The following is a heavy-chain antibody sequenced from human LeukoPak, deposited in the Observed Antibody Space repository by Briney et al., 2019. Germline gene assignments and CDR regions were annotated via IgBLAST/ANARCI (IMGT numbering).Heavy chain of an antibody. D-gene: IGHD3-22*01. CDR3: ARGYYDSSGYPHFDY. CDR1: GGSISSYY. V-gene: IGHV4-4*09. CDR2: IYTSGST. Sequence: SETLSLTCTVSGGSISSYYWSWTRQPPGKGLEWIGYIYTSGSTNYNPSLKSRVTISVDTSKNQFSLKLSSVTAADTAVYYCARGYYDSSGYPHFDYWGQGTLVTVSA. J-gene: IGHJ4*02.